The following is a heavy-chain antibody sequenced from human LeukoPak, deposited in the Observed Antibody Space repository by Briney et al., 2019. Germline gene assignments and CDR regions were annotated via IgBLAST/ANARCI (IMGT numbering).Heavy chain of an antibody. Sequence: GGSLRLSCAASGFTFSSYGMHWVRQAPGKGLVWVSRINSDGSSTSYADSVKGRFTISRDNAKNTLYLQMNSLRAEDTAVYYCARATDFYYYYYMDVWGKGTTVTVSS. J-gene: IGHJ6*03. CDR2: INSDGSST. D-gene: IGHD2-21*02. CDR1: GFTFSSYG. V-gene: IGHV3-74*01. CDR3: ARATDFYYYYYMDV.